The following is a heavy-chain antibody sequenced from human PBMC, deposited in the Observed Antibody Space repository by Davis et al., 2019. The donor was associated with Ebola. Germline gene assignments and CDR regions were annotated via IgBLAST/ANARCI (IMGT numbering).Heavy chain of an antibody. CDR3: ARDGYSSSYDV. CDR2: ITTRGSYT. CDR1: GFTFSNYY. V-gene: IGHV3-11*06. J-gene: IGHJ6*02. D-gene: IGHD2-2*01. Sequence: GESLKISCAASGFTFSNYYMSWIRQAPGQGLEWISSITTRGSYTHYADSVKGRFTISRDNAKDTVYLEMNSLGAEDTAVYYCARDGYSSSYDVWGQGTTVTISS.